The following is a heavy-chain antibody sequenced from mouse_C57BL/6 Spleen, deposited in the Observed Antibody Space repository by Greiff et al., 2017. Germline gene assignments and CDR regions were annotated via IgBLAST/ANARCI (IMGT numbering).Heavy chain of an antibody. Sequence: QVQLKQPGAELVKPWASVKLSCKASGYTFTSYWMHWVKQRPGQGLEWIGMIHPNSGSTNYNEKFKSKATLTVDKSSSTAYMQLSSLTSEDSAVYYCASYYDYFFADWGQGTLVTVSA. CDR3: ASYYDYFFAD. D-gene: IGHD2-4*01. J-gene: IGHJ3*01. CDR2: IHPNSGST. CDR1: GYTFTSYW. V-gene: IGHV1-64*01.